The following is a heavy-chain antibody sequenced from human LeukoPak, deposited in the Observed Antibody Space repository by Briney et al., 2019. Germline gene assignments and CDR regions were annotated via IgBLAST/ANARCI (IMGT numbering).Heavy chain of an antibody. J-gene: IGHJ6*03. CDR1: GFTFSSYE. D-gene: IGHD3-10*01. CDR3: ARDGYHYYGSGTYFGYYYMDV. CDR2: ISGSGSAI. Sequence: PGGSLRLSCAASGFTFSSYEMNWVRQAPGKGLEWVSYISGSGSAIYYADSVKGRSTISRDNAKNSLYLQMNSLRAEDTAVYYCARDGYHYYGSGTYFGYYYMDVWGKGTTVTISS. V-gene: IGHV3-48*03.